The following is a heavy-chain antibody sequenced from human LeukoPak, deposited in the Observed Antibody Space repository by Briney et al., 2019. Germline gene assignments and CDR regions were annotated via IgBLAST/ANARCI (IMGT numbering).Heavy chain of an antibody. Sequence: PSETLSLTCTVSGGSISSSSYYWSWIRQPAGKGLEWIGRVYTSGGTNYNPSLQSRVTISIDTSKNQFSLKLRFVTAADTAVYYCARVRCSGGSCPYYYYYYMDVWGKGTTVTVSS. J-gene: IGHJ6*03. CDR3: ARVRCSGGSCPYYYYYYMDV. D-gene: IGHD2-15*01. CDR1: GGSISSSSYY. V-gene: IGHV4-61*02. CDR2: VYTSGGT.